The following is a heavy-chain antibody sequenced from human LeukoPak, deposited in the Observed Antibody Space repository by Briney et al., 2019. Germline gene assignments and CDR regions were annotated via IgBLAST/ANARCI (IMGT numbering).Heavy chain of an antibody. J-gene: IGHJ4*02. CDR1: GFTFSSYA. D-gene: IGHD4-17*01. V-gene: IGHV3-23*01. CDR2: ISGSGGST. CDR3: AKDQIYGDLQHDY. Sequence: PGGSLRLSCAASGFTFSSYAMSWVRQAPGKGLEWVSAISGSGGSTYCADSVKGRFTISRDNSKNTLYLQMNSLRAEDTAVYYCAKDQIYGDLQHDYWGQGTLVTVSS.